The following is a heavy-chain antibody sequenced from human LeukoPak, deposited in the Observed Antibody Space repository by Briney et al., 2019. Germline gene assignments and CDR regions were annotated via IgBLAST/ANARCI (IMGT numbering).Heavy chain of an antibody. D-gene: IGHD1-26*01. CDR2: IYYSGNT. CDR1: GGSIRSSGYY. CDR3: VGAGVGATMGDAFDI. Sequence: SETLSLTCSVSGGSIRSSGYYWGWIRQPPEKGLEWIGTIYYSGNTYYNPSLKSRVTISLDTSKNQFSLNLNSVTAADTAVYYCVGAGVGATMGDAFDIWGQGTMVTVSS. J-gene: IGHJ3*02. V-gene: IGHV4-39*01.